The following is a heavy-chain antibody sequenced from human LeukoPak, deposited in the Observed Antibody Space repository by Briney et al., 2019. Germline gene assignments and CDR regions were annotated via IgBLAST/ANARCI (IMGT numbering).Heavy chain of an antibody. J-gene: IGHJ4*02. CDR3: AKDVAPDSGWDLDY. CDR2: IYNSGAKI. CDR1: GLTFSTYS. Sequence: GGSLRLSCAVSGLTFSTYSMTWVRQGLGKGLEWVSSIYNSGAKIFYADSVKGRFTISRDNSKNMLYLQMNSLRVEDTAVYYCAKDVAPDSGWDLDYWGQGTLVTVSS. D-gene: IGHD6-19*01. V-gene: IGHV3-23*01.